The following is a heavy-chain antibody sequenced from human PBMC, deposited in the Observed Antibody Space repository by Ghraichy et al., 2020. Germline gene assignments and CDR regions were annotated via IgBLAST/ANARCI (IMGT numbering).Heavy chain of an antibody. J-gene: IGHJ4*02. D-gene: IGHD6-6*01. Sequence: SQTLSLTCTVSGDSISSSGYYWSWIRQHPGKGLEWIGYIYYSGSTYYNPSLKSRVTISVDTSKNQFSLKLTSVTAADTAVYYCARGISSGDFEYWGQGTLVTVSS. CDR3: ARGISSGDFEY. V-gene: IGHV4-31*03. CDR2: IYYSGST. CDR1: GDSISSSGYY.